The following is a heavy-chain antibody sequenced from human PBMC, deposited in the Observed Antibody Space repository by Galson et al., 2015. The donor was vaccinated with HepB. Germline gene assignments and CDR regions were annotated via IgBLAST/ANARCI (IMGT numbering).Heavy chain of an antibody. D-gene: IGHD4-17*01. CDR2: IYPGDSDT. V-gene: IGHV5-51*01. Sequence: QSGAEVTKPGESLKISCKGSGYSFTSYWIGWVRQMPGKGLEWMGIIYPGDSDTRYSPSFQGQVTISADKSISTAYLQWGSLKASDTAMFYCARQDGDQEYYFDYWGQGTLVTVSS. CDR3: ARQDGDQEYYFDY. CDR1: GYSFTSYW. J-gene: IGHJ4*02.